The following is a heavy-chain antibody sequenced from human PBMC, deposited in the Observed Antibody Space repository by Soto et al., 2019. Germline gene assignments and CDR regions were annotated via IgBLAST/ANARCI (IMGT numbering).Heavy chain of an antibody. CDR1: GFTFSSYD. Sequence: GGSLRLPCAASGFTFSSYDMHWVSKATGKGLEWVSAIGTAGDTYYPGSVKGRFTISRENAKNSLYLQMNSLRAGDTAVYYCASCSPITMIVGSYGMDVWGQGTTVTVSS. CDR2: IGTAGDT. CDR3: ASCSPITMIVGSYGMDV. V-gene: IGHV3-13*01. J-gene: IGHJ6*02. D-gene: IGHD3-22*01.